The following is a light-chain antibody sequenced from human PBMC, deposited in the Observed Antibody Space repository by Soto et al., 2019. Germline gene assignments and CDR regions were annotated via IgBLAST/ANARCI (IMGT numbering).Light chain of an antibody. CDR3: QQYGSSPWT. CDR1: QSVSSSY. V-gene: IGKV3-20*01. Sequence: EIVLTQSPGTLSLSAGERATISCRASQSVSSSYLAWYQQKPGQAPRLLIYGASSRATGIPDRFSGSGSGTDFTLTISRLEPEDFAIYFCQQYGSSPWTFGQGTKVEIK. CDR2: GAS. J-gene: IGKJ1*01.